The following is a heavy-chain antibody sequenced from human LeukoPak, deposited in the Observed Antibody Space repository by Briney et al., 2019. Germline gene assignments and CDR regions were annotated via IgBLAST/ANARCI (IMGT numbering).Heavy chain of an antibody. D-gene: IGHD3-22*01. J-gene: IGHJ1*01. Sequence: KPSETLSLTGTVSGGSVSSGSYYWSWLRQPPGKGLEWIGYIYYSGSTNYNPSLKSRVTISVDTSKNQFSLKLSSVTAADTAVYYCARWYYYDSSGYYRAEYFQHWGQGTLVTVSS. CDR3: ARWYYYDSSGYYRAEYFQH. V-gene: IGHV4-61*01. CDR1: GGSVSSGSYY. CDR2: IYYSGST.